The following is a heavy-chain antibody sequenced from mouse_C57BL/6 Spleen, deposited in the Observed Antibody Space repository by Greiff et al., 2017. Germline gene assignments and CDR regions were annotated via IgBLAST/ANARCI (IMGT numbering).Heavy chain of an antibody. CDR2: IYPGNSDT. CDR1: GYTFTRYW. J-gene: IGHJ1*03. V-gene: IGHV1-5*01. Sequence: VQLKQSGTVLARPGASVKMSCKTSGYTFTRYWMHWVKQRPGQGLEWIGAIYPGNSDTSYNQKFKGKAKLTAVTSASTAYMELSSLTNEDSAVYYCTRSFEGVWYIDDWGKGTTGTVSS. CDR3: TRSFEGVWYIDD.